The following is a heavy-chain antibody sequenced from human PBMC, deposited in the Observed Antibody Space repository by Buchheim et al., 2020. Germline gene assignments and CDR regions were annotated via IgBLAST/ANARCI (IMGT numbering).Heavy chain of an antibody. CDR3: ARERYYGSGSPFDY. Sequence: EVQLVESGGGLVQPGGSLRLSCAASGFTFSPYWMSWVRQAPGKGLEWVANIKQDGSEKYYVGSVKGRFTISRDNAKNSLYLQMNSLRAGDTAVYYCARERYYGSGSPFDYWGQGTL. CDR2: IKQDGSEK. V-gene: IGHV3-7*03. D-gene: IGHD3-10*01. J-gene: IGHJ4*02. CDR1: GFTFSPYW.